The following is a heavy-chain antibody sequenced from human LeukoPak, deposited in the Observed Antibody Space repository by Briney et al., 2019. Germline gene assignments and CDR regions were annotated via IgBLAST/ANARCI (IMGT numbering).Heavy chain of an antibody. Sequence: PGGSLRLSCAASGFTFSSYSMNWVRQAPGKGLEWVSSISSSSSYIYYADSVKGRFTISRDNSKNTLYLQMNSLRAEDTAVYYCAKDTRGVYPDYFDYWGQGTLVTVSS. CDR3: AKDTRGVYPDYFDY. CDR1: GFTFSSYS. J-gene: IGHJ4*02. D-gene: IGHD3-10*01. CDR2: ISSSSSYI. V-gene: IGHV3-21*04.